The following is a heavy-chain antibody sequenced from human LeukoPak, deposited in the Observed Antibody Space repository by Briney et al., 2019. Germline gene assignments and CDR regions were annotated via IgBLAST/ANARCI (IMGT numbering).Heavy chain of an antibody. CDR1: GFTFSSYV. V-gene: IGHV3-33*01. CDR3: ARAPVAASYYFDY. Sequence: PGRSLKLSCAASGFTFSSYVMHWVRQAPGKGLEWVAVIWSDGSNKYYADSVKGRFTISRDNSKNTLYLQMYTLRAEDTAVYYCARAPVAASYYFDYWGQGTLVTVSS. J-gene: IGHJ4*02. CDR2: IWSDGSNK. D-gene: IGHD6-19*01.